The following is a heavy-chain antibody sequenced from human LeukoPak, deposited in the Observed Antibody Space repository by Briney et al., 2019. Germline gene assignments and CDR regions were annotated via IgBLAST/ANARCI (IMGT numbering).Heavy chain of an antibody. Sequence: SETLSLTCTVSGGSISSSSYYWGWIRQPPGKGLEWIGYIYYSGSTNYNPSLKSRVTISVDTSKNQFSLKLSSVTAADTAVYYCARDEDSSSGWFNAFDTWGQGTMVTVSS. D-gene: IGHD6-19*01. J-gene: IGHJ3*02. V-gene: IGHV4-61*01. CDR3: ARDEDSSSGWFNAFDT. CDR1: GGSISSSSYY. CDR2: IYYSGST.